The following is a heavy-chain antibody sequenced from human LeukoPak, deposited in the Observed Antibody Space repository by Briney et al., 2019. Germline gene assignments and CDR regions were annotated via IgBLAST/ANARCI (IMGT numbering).Heavy chain of an antibody. V-gene: IGHV1-2*02. CDR2: INPNSGGT. D-gene: IGHD3-10*01. CDR1: GYTFTGYY. CDR3: ARARPGAYGSGSYPDY. J-gene: IGHJ4*02. Sequence: GASVKVSCKASGYTFTGYYMHWVRQAPGQGLEWMGWINPNSGGTNYAQEFQGRVTMTRDTSISTAYMELSRLRSDDTAVYYCARARPGAYGSGSYPDYWGQGTLVTVSS.